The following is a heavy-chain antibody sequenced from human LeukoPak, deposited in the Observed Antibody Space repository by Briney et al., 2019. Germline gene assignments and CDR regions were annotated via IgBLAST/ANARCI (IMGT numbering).Heavy chain of an antibody. V-gene: IGHV4-4*07. CDR2: IYTSGST. Sequence: PSETLSLTCSVSGDSISSYYWSWLRRPAGKGLEWIGRIYTSGSTNYNPSLKSRVTMSADTSKNQFSLKLNPVTAADAAVYYCARDSRVRDESSGFRHTEYFQHWGQGTLVTVSS. CDR3: ARDSRVRDESSGFRHTEYFQH. CDR1: GDSISSYY. J-gene: IGHJ1*01. D-gene: IGHD3-22*01.